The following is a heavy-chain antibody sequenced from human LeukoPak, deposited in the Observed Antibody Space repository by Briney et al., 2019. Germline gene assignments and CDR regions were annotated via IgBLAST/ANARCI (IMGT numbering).Heavy chain of an antibody. V-gene: IGHV3-21*01. CDR3: ARQAIVVPAARWYNWFDP. CDR1: GFTFSSYS. CDR2: ISSSSSYI. D-gene: IGHD2-2*01. J-gene: IGHJ5*02. Sequence: PGGSLRLSCAASGFTFSSYSMNWVRQAPGKGLEWVSSISSSSSYIYYADSVKGRFTISRDNAKNTLYLQMNSLRAEDTAVYYCARQAIVVPAARWYNWFDPWGQGTLVTVSS.